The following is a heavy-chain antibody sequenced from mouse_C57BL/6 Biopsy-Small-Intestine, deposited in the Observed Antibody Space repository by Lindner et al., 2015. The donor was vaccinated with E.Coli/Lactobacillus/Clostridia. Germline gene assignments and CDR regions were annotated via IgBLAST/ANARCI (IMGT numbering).Heavy chain of an antibody. CDR3: ARGLGRAWFAY. CDR2: IDPEDGET. CDR1: GFNIKEYY. J-gene: IGHJ3*01. D-gene: IGHD4-1*01. Sequence: VQLQESGAELVKPGASVKLSCTASGFNIKEYYIHWVKQRTEQGLEWIGRIDPEDGETKYAPKFQAKATITADTSSNTAYLQLSSLTSGDTAVYYCARGLGRAWFAYWGQGTLVTVSA. V-gene: IGHV14-2*01.